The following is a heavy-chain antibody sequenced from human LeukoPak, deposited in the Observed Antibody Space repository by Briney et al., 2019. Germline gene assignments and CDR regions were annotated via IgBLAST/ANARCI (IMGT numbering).Heavy chain of an antibody. CDR1: SGSISSSSYY. D-gene: IGHD3-3*01. CDR3: ARCGYYDFWSGYNPATFDY. J-gene: IGHJ4*02. CDR2: IYYSGST. V-gene: IGHV4-39*01. Sequence: SETLSLTCTVSSGSISSSSYYWGWIRQPPGKGLEWIGSIYYSGSTYYKPSPKSRVTISVDTSKNQFSLKLSSVTAADTAVYYCARCGYYDFWSGYNPATFDYWGQGTLVTVSS.